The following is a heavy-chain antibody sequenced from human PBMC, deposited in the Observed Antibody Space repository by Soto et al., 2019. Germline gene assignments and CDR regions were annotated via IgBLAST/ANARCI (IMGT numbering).Heavy chain of an antibody. Sequence: EVQLVESGGGLVKPGGSLRLSCAASGFTFKDAWMSWVRQAPGKGLEWVGHIKSTDTGGTTDYAAPVKGRFSISKDDSGDTLYLQMNRLKSGDPAMYFCTWHLDNWGQG. J-gene: IGHJ6*01. V-gene: IGHV3-15*01. CDR3: TWHLDN. CDR2: IKSTDTGGTT. CDR1: GFTFKDAW.